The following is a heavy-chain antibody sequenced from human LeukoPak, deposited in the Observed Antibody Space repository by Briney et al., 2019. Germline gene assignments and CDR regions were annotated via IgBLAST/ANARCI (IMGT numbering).Heavy chain of an antibody. V-gene: IGHV3-11*06. J-gene: IGHJ4*02. D-gene: IGHD3-22*01. CDR2: ISSSSSYT. Sequence: KPGGSLRLSCAASGFTFSDYYMSWIRQAPGEGLEWVSYISSSSSYTNYADSVKGRFTISRDNAKNSLYLQMNSLRAEDTAVYYCARDRSGYYSYFDYWGQGTLVTVSS. CDR3: ARDRSGYYSYFDY. CDR1: GFTFSDYY.